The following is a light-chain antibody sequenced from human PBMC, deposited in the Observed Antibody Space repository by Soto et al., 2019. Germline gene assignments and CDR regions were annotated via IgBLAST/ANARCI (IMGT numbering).Light chain of an antibody. CDR2: GAS. V-gene: IGKV3-20*01. Sequence: EIVLTQSPGTLSLSPGERATLSCRASQSVSSTYIAWYQQNPGRAPRLLIYGASSRATGIPDRFSGSGSGTDFTLTISRLEPEDFAVYFCQQYGTSPPFTFGQGTKLHIK. J-gene: IGKJ2*01. CDR1: QSVSSTY. CDR3: QQYGTSPPFT.